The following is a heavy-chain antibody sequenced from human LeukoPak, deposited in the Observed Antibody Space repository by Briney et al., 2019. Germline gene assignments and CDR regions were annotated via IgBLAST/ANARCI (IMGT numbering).Heavy chain of an antibody. V-gene: IGHV3-74*01. CDR1: GFTLSSYW. Sequence: SGGTLRLSCAASGFTLSSYWMHWVRQAPGKGPVWVSRINGEGSYTNYADSVKGRFTISRDNAKNTLYLQMNSLRAEDTAIYYCAREHFGYSYEYWGQGNLVAVSS. J-gene: IGHJ4*02. D-gene: IGHD5-18*01. CDR3: AREHFGYSYEY. CDR2: INGEGSYT.